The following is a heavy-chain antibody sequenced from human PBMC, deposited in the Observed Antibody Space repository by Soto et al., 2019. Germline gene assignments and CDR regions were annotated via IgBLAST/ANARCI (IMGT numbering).Heavy chain of an antibody. CDR3: AKSQGGIAAHEFFQD. CDR2: IGGSGQFT. Sequence: GGSLRLSCTASGFIFSSYAMSWVRQAPGKGLEWVSGIGGSGQFTYYADSVKGRFTISRDKSKNTLYLLMNSLRAEDTALYYCAKSQGGIAAHEFFQDWGQGTLVTVSS. V-gene: IGHV3-23*01. D-gene: IGHD6-6*01. CDR1: GFIFSSYA. J-gene: IGHJ1*01.